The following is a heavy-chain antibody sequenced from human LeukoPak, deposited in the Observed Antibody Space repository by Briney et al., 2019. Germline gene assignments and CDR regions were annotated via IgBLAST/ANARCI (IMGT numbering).Heavy chain of an antibody. Sequence: GGSLRLSCAASGFTFSSYAMSGVRQAPGKGLEWVSAISGSGGSTYYADSVKGRFTISRDNSKNTLYLQMNSLRAEDTAVYYCAKLTDGYNIEGYWGQGTLVTVSS. V-gene: IGHV3-23*01. CDR2: ISGSGGST. CDR3: AKLTDGYNIEGY. J-gene: IGHJ4*02. D-gene: IGHD5-24*01. CDR1: GFTFSSYA.